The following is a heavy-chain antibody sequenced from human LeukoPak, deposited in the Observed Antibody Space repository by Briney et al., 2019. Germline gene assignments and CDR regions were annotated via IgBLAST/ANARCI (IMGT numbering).Heavy chain of an antibody. CDR3: ARDLRGDTNNWLDP. J-gene: IGHJ5*02. CDR2: IKSDGSEK. V-gene: IGHV3-7*01. D-gene: IGHD3-10*01. CDR1: GLTFRDYW. Sequence: GGSLRLSCAASGLTFRDYWMNWVGQTPGRGLEWVAVIKSDGSEKYYVDSVKGRFTISRDNAENSLYLQLNSLRVEDTAVYYCARDLRGDTNNWLDPWGQGTLVTVSS.